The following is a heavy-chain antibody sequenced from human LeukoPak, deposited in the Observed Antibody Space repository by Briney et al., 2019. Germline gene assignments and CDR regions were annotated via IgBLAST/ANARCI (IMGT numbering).Heavy chain of an antibody. CDR2: ISSRSATI. J-gene: IGHJ3*02. V-gene: IGHV3-48*01. D-gene: IGHD1-26*01. CDR1: GFTFSSYS. CDR3: TRPRGSYHDAFDI. Sequence: PGGSLRLSCAASGFTFSSYSMNWVRQAPGKGLEWVSYISSRSATIYYADSVKGRFTISRDNSKNTLYLQMNSLRAEDTAVYYCTRPRGSYHDAFDIWGQGTMVTVSS.